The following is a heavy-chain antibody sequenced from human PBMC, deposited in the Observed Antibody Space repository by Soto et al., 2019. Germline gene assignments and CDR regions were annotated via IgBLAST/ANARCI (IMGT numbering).Heavy chain of an antibody. CDR3: AKGASNYYGSGSYPTSNYYGMDA. Sequence: GGSLRLSCAASGFIFRSYAMSWVRQAPGKGLEWVSAISGNGADTYYADSVKGRFTTSRDNSKNTVYLQMNSLRAEDSAVYYCAKGASNYYGSGSYPTSNYYGMDAWGQGTTVTVSS. CDR1: GFIFRSYA. J-gene: IGHJ6*02. D-gene: IGHD3-10*01. CDR2: ISGNGADT. V-gene: IGHV3-23*01.